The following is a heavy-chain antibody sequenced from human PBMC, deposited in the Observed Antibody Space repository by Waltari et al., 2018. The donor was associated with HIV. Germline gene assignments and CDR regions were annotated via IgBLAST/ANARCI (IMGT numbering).Heavy chain of an antibody. V-gene: IGHV3-15*01. J-gene: IGHJ4*02. CDR3: TTAPVGAFGGDY. Sequence: EVQLVESGGGLVQPGGSLRLSCAASGFTFSNAWMSWVRQAPGKGLEWVGRIKSKTDGGTTDYAAPVKGRFTISRDDSKNTLYLQMNSLKTEDTAVYYCTTAPVGAFGGDYWGQGTLVTVSS. CDR1: GFTFSNAW. D-gene: IGHD1-26*01. CDR2: IKSKTDGGTT.